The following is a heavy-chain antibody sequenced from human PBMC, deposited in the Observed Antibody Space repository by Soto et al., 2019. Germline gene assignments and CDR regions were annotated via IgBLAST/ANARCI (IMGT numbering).Heavy chain of an antibody. CDR3: ARSGGLDRDFNY. CDR2: IIPMFDTP. CDR1: GGTFSSDS. V-gene: IGHV1-69*12. D-gene: IGHD2-15*01. J-gene: IGHJ4*02. Sequence: QVQLVQSGAAVTKPGSSVKVSCKASGGTFSSDSFSWVRQAPGQGLGWMGGIIPMFDTPIYAQKFQDRVTITADESTSTAYMRLSSLRSGDTAVYYCARSGGLDRDFNYWGQGSLVTVSS.